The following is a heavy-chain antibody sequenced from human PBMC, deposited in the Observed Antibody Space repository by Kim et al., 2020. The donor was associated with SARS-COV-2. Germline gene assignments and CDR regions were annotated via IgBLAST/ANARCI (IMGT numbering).Heavy chain of an antibody. CDR3: ARGGPYHDSSGYRVYYFDY. CDR2: INPSNGKT. Sequence: ASVKVSCKASAYTFTNYGITWVRQAPGQGLEWMGFINPSNGKTNYAQNFQGRVTMTTDTSTRIAYMELGSLRSVDTAVYYCARGGPYHDSSGYRVYYFDYWGQGSLVTVSS. CDR1: AYTFTNYG. J-gene: IGHJ4*02. V-gene: IGHV1-18*01. D-gene: IGHD3-22*01.